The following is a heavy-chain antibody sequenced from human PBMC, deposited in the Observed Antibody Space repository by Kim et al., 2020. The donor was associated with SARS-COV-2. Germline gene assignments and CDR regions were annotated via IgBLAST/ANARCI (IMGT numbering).Heavy chain of an antibody. V-gene: IGHV4-59*01. J-gene: IGHJ6*02. CDR1: GGSISSYY. CDR2: IYYSGST. CDR3: ARTPLGDYGSGSYHYYYYYGMDV. Sequence: SETLSLTCTVSGGSISSYYLSWIRQPPGKGLEWIGYIYYSGSTNYNPSLKSRVTISVDTSKNQFSLKLSSVTAADTAVYYCARTPLGDYGSGSYHYYYYYGMDVWGQGTTVTVSS. D-gene: IGHD3-10*01.